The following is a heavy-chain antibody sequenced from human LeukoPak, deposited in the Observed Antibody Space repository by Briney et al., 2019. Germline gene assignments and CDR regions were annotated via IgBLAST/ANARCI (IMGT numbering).Heavy chain of an antibody. Sequence: PGGSLRLSCAASGFIFSDYYMAWLRQAPGKGPECVSYTSGSGDGIHYADSVKGRFTISRDNAKQSLFLQMNSLRAEDTGVYYCGRWNLALDHWGQGGMVTVSS. CDR2: TSGSGDGI. V-gene: IGHV3-11*04. CDR3: GRWNLALDH. CDR1: GFIFSDYY. D-gene: IGHD1-1*01. J-gene: IGHJ5*02.